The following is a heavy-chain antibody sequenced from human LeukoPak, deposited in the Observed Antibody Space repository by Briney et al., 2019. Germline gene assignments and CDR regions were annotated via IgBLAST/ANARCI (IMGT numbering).Heavy chain of an antibody. D-gene: IGHD3-10*01. J-gene: IGHJ4*02. CDR2: INSRSSYI. CDR1: GFTFSSYS. V-gene: IGHV3-21*04. CDR3: AKSLGGSGSYYNRGPLDY. Sequence: TGGSLRLSCAASGFTFSSYSMNWVRQAPGKGLEWVSSINSRSSYIYYADSVKGRFTVSRGNAQNSLYLQMNSLRAEDTAVYYCAKSLGGSGSYYNRGPLDYWGQGTLVTVSS.